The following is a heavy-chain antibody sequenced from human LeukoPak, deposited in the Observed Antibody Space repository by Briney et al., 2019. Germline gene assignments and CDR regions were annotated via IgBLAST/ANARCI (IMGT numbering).Heavy chain of an antibody. CDR1: GGSISSGGYY. D-gene: IGHD4-23*01. V-gene: IGHV4-31*03. CDR2: IYYSGST. J-gene: IGHJ4*02. CDR3: ARTTVVAKYFDY. Sequence: SGTLSLTCTVSGGSISSGGYYWSWIRQHPGKGLEWIGYIYYSGSTYYNPSLKSRLTISVDTSKNQFSLKLSSVTAADTAVYYCARTTVVAKYFDYWGQGTLVTVSS.